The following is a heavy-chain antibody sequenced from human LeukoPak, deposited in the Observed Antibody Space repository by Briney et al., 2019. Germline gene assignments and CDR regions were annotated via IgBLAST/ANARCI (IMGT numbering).Heavy chain of an antibody. CDR1: GYTFTSYF. V-gene: IGHV1-69*13. D-gene: IGHD2-15*01. J-gene: IGHJ6*02. CDR3: AREEYCSGGSCYSGYYGMDV. CDR2: IIPIFGTA. Sequence: ASVKVSCKASGYTFTSYFMHWVRQAPGQGLEWMGGIIPIFGTANYAQKFQGRVTITADESTSTAYMELSSLRSEDTAVYYCAREEYCSGGSCYSGYYGMDVWGQGTTVTVSS.